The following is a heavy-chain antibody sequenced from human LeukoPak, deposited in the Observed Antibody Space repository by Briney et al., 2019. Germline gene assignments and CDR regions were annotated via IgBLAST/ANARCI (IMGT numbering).Heavy chain of an antibody. D-gene: IGHD7-27*01. Sequence: PGRSLRLSCAASGFTFSSYSMNWVRQAPGKGLEWVSYISSSSSTIYYADSVKGRFTVSRDNAKNSLYLQMNSLRAEDTAVYYCARDVPLTGDLWGQGTLVTVSS. CDR2: ISSSSSTI. J-gene: IGHJ4*02. CDR3: ARDVPLTGDL. V-gene: IGHV3-48*01. CDR1: GFTFSSYS.